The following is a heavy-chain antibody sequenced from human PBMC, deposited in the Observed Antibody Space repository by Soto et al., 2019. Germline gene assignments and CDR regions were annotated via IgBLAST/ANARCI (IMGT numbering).Heavy chain of an antibody. Sequence: GGSLRLSCAASGFTFSSYSMNWVRQAPGKGLEWVSYISSSSSTIYYADPVKGRFTISRDNAKNSLYLQMNSLRAEDTAVYYCATRRNGDYAWYFDLWGRGTLVTVSS. CDR2: ISSSSSTI. D-gene: IGHD4-17*01. CDR3: ATRRNGDYAWYFDL. CDR1: GFTFSSYS. J-gene: IGHJ2*01. V-gene: IGHV3-48*01.